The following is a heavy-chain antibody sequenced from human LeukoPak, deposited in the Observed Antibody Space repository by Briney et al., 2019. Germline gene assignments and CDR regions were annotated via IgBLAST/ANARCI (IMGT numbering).Heavy chain of an antibody. Sequence: PGGSLRLSCAASGFTFSSYAMSWVRQALGKGLEWVSAISGSGGSTYYADSAKGRFTISRDNSKNTLYLQMNSLRAEDTAVYYCAKWGDYDILTGYYDSDYWGQGTLVTVSS. CDR3: AKWGDYDILTGYYDSDY. CDR1: GFTFSSYA. CDR2: ISGSGGST. J-gene: IGHJ4*02. V-gene: IGHV3-23*01. D-gene: IGHD3-9*01.